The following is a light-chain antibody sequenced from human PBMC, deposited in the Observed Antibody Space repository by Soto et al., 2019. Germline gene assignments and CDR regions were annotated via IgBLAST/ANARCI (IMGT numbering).Light chain of an antibody. CDR3: SSYAGSYTYV. V-gene: IGLV2-14*01. CDR1: SSDVGGYKY. J-gene: IGLJ1*01. Sequence: QSVLTQPASVSGSPGQSITISCTGTSSDVGGYKYVSWYQQHPGKAPKLMIYEVSNRPSGVSNRFSGSKSGNTASLTISGLQAEDEADYYCSSYAGSYTYVFGTGTKVTVL. CDR2: EVS.